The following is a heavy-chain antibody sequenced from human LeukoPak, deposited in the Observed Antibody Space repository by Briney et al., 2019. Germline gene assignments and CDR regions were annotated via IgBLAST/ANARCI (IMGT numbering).Heavy chain of an antibody. CDR2: INAGNGNT. J-gene: IGHJ5*02. D-gene: IGHD6-19*01. CDR1: GYTFSNYA. CDR3: ARDQDTSGWNWFDP. V-gene: IGHV1-3*01. Sequence: ASVKVSCKASGYTFSNYAMHWVRQAPGQRLEWMGWINAGNGNTKYSQKFQDRVTITRDTSARTTYMELNSLRYEDTAIYYCARDQDTSGWNWFDPWGQGTLVSVSS.